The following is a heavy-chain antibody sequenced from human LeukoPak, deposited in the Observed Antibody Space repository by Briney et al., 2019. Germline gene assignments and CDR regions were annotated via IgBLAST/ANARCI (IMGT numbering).Heavy chain of an antibody. J-gene: IGHJ5*02. CDR3: ASTHYYGSGRALNRFDP. D-gene: IGHD3-10*01. Sequence: PSETLSLTCTVSGGSISSYYWSWIRQPPGKGLEWIRYIYYSGGTNYNPSLKSRVTISVDTSKNQFSLKLSSVTAADTAVYYCASTHYYGSGRALNRFDPWGQGTLVTVSS. V-gene: IGHV4-59*01. CDR1: GGSISSYY. CDR2: IYYSGGT.